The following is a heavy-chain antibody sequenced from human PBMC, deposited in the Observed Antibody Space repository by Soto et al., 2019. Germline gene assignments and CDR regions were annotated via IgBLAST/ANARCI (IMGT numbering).Heavy chain of an antibody. CDR2: IHDSGST. J-gene: IGHJ5*02. CDR1: GDSISSGNYY. CDR3: ARGLGYCSSTRCPTWFDP. D-gene: IGHD2-2*01. V-gene: IGHV4-61*01. Sequence: LSLTCNVSGDSISSGNYYWSWIRQPPGKGLEWIGYIHDSGSTNYNPSLKNRVTISVDTPTNQFSLRLSSVTAADTAVYYCARGLGYCSSTRCPTWFDPWGRGTLVTVSS.